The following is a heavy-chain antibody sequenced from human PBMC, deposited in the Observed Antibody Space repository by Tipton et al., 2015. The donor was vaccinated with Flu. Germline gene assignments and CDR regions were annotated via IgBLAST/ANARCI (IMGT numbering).Heavy chain of an antibody. Sequence: LRLSCAVSGFTFSRYGMSWVRQAPGKGLEWVSGFDAAGGNTYFADSVKGRFTISRDNFKNTLYLQMNSLRAEDTAVYYCAKVIPELVAGLDSWGQGTLVTVSS. J-gene: IGHJ4*02. V-gene: IGHV3-23*01. CDR1: GFTFSRYG. CDR3: AKVIPELVAGLDS. D-gene: IGHD6-19*01. CDR2: FDAAGGNT.